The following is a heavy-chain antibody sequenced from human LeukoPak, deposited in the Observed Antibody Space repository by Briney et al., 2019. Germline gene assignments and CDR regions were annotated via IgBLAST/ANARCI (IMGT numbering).Heavy chain of an antibody. CDR3: ASFADFLDY. Sequence: GASVKVSCKASGYTFTGYYMHWVRQAPGQGLEWMGRIIPIFGTANYAQKFQGRVTITTDESTSTAYMELSSLRSEDTAVYYCASFADFLDYWGQGTLVTVSS. D-gene: IGHD3-3*01. V-gene: IGHV1-69*05. CDR2: IIPIFGTA. CDR1: GYTFTGYY. J-gene: IGHJ4*02.